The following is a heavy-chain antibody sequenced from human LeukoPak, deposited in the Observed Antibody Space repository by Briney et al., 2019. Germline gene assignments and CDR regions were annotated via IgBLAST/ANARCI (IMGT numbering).Heavy chain of an antibody. CDR1: GGSISTYY. D-gene: IGHD6-13*01. CDR2: IYTSGST. V-gene: IGHV4-4*07. J-gene: IGHJ5*02. CDR3: ARGPSSIDSSWYFGFDP. Sequence: PSETLSLTCTVSGGSISTYYWSWIRQPAGKGLEWIGRIYTSGSTNYNPSLKSRVIMSVDTSKNQFSLKVSSVTAADTAMYYCARGPSSIDSSWYFGFDPWGQGTLVTVSS.